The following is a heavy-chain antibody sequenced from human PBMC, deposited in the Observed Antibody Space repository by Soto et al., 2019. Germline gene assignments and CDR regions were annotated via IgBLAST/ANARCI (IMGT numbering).Heavy chain of an antibody. V-gene: IGHV3-30*18. CDR1: GSRFSGYG. CDR2: ISDDGSNK. J-gene: IGHJ5*02. CDR3: AKDRECAHNHGWRQGS. D-gene: IGHD6-19*01. Sequence: GGSLRLSCAASGSRFSGYGMHWVRQAPGKGLEWLAAISDDGSNKYYGDSVKGRFTISRDNSKNTLHLQINSLRAEDTAVYYCAKDRECAHNHGWRQGSWGQGTQVTVS.